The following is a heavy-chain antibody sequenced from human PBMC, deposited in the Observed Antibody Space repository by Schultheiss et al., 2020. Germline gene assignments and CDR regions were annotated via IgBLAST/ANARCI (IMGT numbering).Heavy chain of an antibody. V-gene: IGHV4-59*08. Sequence: SLTLSLTCTVSGGSISSYYWSWIRQPPGKGLEWIGRIYYSGSTNYNLSLKSRVNISIDTSKNQFYLKLSSVTAADTAVYYCARGGSGSHYWGQGTLVTVSS. D-gene: IGHD1-26*01. CDR3: ARGGSGSHY. J-gene: IGHJ4*02. CDR2: IYYSGST. CDR1: GGSISSYY.